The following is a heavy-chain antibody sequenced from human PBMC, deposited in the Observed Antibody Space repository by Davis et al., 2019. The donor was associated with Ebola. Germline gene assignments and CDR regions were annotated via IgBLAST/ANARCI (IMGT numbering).Heavy chain of an antibody. CDR1: GFTFSSYA. CDR2: ISYDGSNK. D-gene: IGHD2-2*01. CDR3: ARDSIRGVVVPAATYGMDV. V-gene: IGHV3-30-3*01. Sequence: PGGSLRLSCAASGFTFSSYAMHWVRQAPGKGLEWVAVISYDGSNKYYADSVKGRFTISRDNSKNTLYLQMNSLRAEDTAVYYCARDSIRGVVVPAATYGMDVWGQGTTVTVSS. J-gene: IGHJ6*02.